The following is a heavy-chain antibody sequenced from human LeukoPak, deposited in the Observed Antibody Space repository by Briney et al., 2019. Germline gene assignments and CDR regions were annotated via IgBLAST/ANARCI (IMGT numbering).Heavy chain of an antibody. CDR2: INPNSGGT. Sequence: ASAKVSCKASGYTFTGYYMHWVRQAPGQGLEWMGWINPNSGGTNYAQKFQGRVTMTRDTSISTAYMELSRLRSDDTAVYYCARVEVRGVIQWFDPWGQGTLVTVSS. CDR1: GYTFTGYY. D-gene: IGHD3-10*01. V-gene: IGHV1-2*02. J-gene: IGHJ5*02. CDR3: ARVEVRGVIQWFDP.